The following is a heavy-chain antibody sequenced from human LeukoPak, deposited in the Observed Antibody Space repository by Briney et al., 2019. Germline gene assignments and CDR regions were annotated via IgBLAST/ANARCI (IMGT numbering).Heavy chain of an antibody. CDR1: AYSISSGYY. CDR2: IYHSGST. CDR3: ARHYDSSPDY. D-gene: IGHD3-9*01. Sequence: PSETLSLTCTVSAYSISSGYYWGWVRQPPGKGLEWIGSIYHSGSTYYNPSLKSRVTISVDTSKNQFSLKLSSVTAADTAVYYCARHYDSSPDYWGQGTLVTVSS. J-gene: IGHJ4*02. V-gene: IGHV4-38-2*02.